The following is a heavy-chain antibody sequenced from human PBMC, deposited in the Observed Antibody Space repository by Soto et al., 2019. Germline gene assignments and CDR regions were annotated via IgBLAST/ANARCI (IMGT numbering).Heavy chain of an antibody. Sequence: GGSLRLSCTASGFTFGDYAMSWFRQAPGKGLEWVGFIRSKAYGGTTEYAASVKGRFTISRDDSKSIAYLQMNSLKTEDTAVYYCTREERTIVVVPAAIVVSDYWGQGTLVTVSS. CDR1: GFTFGDYA. CDR3: TREERTIVVVPAAIVVSDY. D-gene: IGHD2-2*01. CDR2: IRSKAYGGTT. J-gene: IGHJ4*02. V-gene: IGHV3-49*03.